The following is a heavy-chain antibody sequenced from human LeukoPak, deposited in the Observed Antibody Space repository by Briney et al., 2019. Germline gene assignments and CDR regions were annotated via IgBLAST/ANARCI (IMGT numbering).Heavy chain of an antibody. V-gene: IGHV3-48*03. CDR2: ISSSGSTI. J-gene: IGHJ4*02. D-gene: IGHD3-9*01. Sequence: PGGSLRLSCAASGFTFSSYEMNWVRQAPGKGLEWVSYISSSGSTIYYADSVKGRSTISRDNAKNSLYLQMNSLRAEDTAVYYCARATYYDILTGYIYYFDYWGQGTLVTVSS. CDR1: GFTFSSYE. CDR3: ARATYYDILTGYIYYFDY.